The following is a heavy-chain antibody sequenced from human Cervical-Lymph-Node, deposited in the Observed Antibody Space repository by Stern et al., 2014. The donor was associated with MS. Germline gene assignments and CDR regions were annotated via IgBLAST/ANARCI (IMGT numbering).Heavy chain of an antibody. Sequence: QMQLVQSGAEVKQPGASVKLSCTASGYTFINYAIHWVRQAPGQRPEWMGWINAGNGNTRYSQKFQGRVTVTSDTSASTAYMELSSLRSEDTAVYYCARGGTYYNVLTGYYKGFDSWGQGTLVTVSS. CDR3: ARGGTYYNVLTGYYKGFDS. CDR2: INAGNGNT. CDR1: GYTFINYA. D-gene: IGHD3-9*01. V-gene: IGHV1-3*01. J-gene: IGHJ5*01.